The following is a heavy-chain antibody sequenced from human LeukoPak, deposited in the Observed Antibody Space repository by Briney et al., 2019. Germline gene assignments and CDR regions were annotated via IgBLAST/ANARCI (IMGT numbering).Heavy chain of an antibody. Sequence: SETLSLTCTVSGGSISSYYWSWIRQPPGKGLEWIGYIYYSGSTNYNPSLKSRVTISVDTSKNQFSLTLSSVTAADTAVYYCAREGLGYGDYGFDPWGQGTLVTVSS. CDR3: AREGLGYGDYGFDP. J-gene: IGHJ5*02. V-gene: IGHV4-59*01. CDR1: GGSISSYY. CDR2: IYYSGST. D-gene: IGHD4-17*01.